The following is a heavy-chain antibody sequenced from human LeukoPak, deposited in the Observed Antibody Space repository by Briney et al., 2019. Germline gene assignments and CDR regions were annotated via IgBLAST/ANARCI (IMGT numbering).Heavy chain of an antibody. CDR1: GFTFISYW. CDR3: ARESGSGSQIDY. V-gene: IGHV3-74*03. J-gene: IGHJ4*02. D-gene: IGHD3-10*01. Sequence: PGGSLRLSCAASGFTFISYWMHWVRQAPGKGLVWVSRINSDGSSTTYAGSVKGRFTISRDNAKNTLYLQMNSLRAEDTAVYYCARESGSGSQIDYWGQGTLVTVPS. CDR2: INSDGSST.